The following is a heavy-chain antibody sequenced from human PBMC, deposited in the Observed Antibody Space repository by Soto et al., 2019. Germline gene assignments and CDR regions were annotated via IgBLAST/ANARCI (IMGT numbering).Heavy chain of an antibody. J-gene: IGHJ6*02. CDR1: GGSFSDYA. Sequence: QVQLVQSGAEVKKPGSSVKVSCKTYGGSFSDYAINWVRQAPGQGLEWMGGIIPMYGIANYAPKFQGRVTITADESTRTAYMEVSSLRSEDTALFYCARGCRHGYFYALDVWDQGTTVTVSS. CDR3: ARGCRHGYFYALDV. CDR2: IIPMYGIA. V-gene: IGHV1-69*01.